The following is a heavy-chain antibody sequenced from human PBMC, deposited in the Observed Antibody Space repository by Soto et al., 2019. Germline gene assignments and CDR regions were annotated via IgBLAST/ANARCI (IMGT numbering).Heavy chain of an antibody. CDR1: GGSISSGGYS. D-gene: IGHD3-22*01. V-gene: IGHV4-30-2*01. J-gene: IGHJ4*02. Sequence: QLQLQESGSGLVKPSQTLSLTCAVSGGSISSGGYSWSWIRQPPGKGLEWIGYIYHSGSTYYNPCLRSRGSISVDRSKNQFSLKLSSVTAADTDVYYCARGPRNYYFDYYDSSGYYYQDGYFDYWGQGTLVTVSS. CDR2: IYHSGST. CDR3: ARGPRNYYFDYYDSSGYYYQDGYFDY.